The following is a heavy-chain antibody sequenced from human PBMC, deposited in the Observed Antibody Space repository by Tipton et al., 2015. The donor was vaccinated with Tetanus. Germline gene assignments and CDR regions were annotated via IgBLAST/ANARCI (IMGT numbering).Heavy chain of an antibody. J-gene: IGHJ4*02. V-gene: IGHV5-51*01. CDR3: ARAHCTDGVCNFDF. D-gene: IGHD2-8*01. Sequence: QLVQSGGEVKKPGESLKISCKGSGYIFNNYWIGWVRQKPGKGLEWMGILYPGDSDTRYSPSFQGQVPISVDKSINTAYLQWSSLKASDTSMFYCARAHCTDGVCNFDFWGQGALVAVAS. CDR1: GYIFNNYW. CDR2: LYPGDSDT.